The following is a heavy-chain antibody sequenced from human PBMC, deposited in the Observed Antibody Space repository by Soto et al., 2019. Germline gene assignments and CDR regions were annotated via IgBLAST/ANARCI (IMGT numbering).Heavy chain of an antibody. CDR1: RFTFDDFA. CDR2: ISASGTST. CDR3: AKRACGGYFDY. D-gene: IGHD2-21*01. J-gene: IGHJ4*02. V-gene: IGHV3-23*01. Sequence: EVQLLESGGGLVQPGGSLRLSCAVSRFTFDDFALTWVRQTPERGLEWVSMISASGTSTYYADSVKGRFTISRDKSNNTLSLQMNSLRVDDTALYFCAKRACGGYFDYRGQGTQVTVSS.